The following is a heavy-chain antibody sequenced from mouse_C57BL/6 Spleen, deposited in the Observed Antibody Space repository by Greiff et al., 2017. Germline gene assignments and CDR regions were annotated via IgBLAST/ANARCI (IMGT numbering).Heavy chain of an antibody. CDR2: ISSGGSYT. V-gene: IGHV5-6*01. CDR3: ARHVEGYRYVDV. CDR1: GFTFSSYG. Sequence: EVQLVESGGDLVKPGGSLKLSCAASGFTFSSYGMSWVRQTPDKRLEWVAYISSGGSYTYYPDSVKGRFTISRDNAKTTLYLQISSLKSENTAMYYCARHVEGYRYVDVWGTGTTVTVSS. J-gene: IGHJ1*03.